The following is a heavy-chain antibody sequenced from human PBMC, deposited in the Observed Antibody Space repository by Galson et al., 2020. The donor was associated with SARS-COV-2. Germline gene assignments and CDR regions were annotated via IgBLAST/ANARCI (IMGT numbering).Heavy chain of an antibody. J-gene: IGHJ5*02. D-gene: IGHD2-21*02. V-gene: IGHV4-59*01. Sequence: SETLSLTCTVSDDSISSYYWSWIRQPPGKGLEWIGYIYYSGSTNYNPSLKTRVIISVDMSKNQFSLKLSSMTAADTAVYYCARGLNGGYSYNWFDPWGQGTLVTVSS. CDR2: IYYSGST. CDR1: DDSISSYY. CDR3: ARGLNGGYSYNWFDP.